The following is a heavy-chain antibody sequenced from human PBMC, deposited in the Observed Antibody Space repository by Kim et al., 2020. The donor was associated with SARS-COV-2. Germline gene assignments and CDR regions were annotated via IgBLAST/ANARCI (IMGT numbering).Heavy chain of an antibody. J-gene: IGHJ4*02. CDR2: ISYDGSNK. Sequence: GGSLRLSCAASGFTFSTYGMHWVRQAPGKGLEWVAVISYDGSNKNYADSVKGRFTISRDNYKNTLYLQMNSLRAEDTAVYYCATEIITFGGIISEDYWGQGTLVTVSS. D-gene: IGHD3-16*01. V-gene: IGHV3-33*05. CDR3: ATEIITFGGIISEDY. CDR1: GFTFSTYG.